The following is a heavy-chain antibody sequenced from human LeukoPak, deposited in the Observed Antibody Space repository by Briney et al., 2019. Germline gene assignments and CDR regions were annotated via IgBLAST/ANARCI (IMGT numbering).Heavy chain of an antibody. D-gene: IGHD2-2*01. Sequence: GGSLRLSCAASGFTFSSYSMNWVRQAPGKGLEWVSSISSSSSYIYYADSVKGRFTNSRDNAKNSLYLQMNSLRAEDTAVYYCARDWGYQLLFGWSIDYWGQGTLVTVSS. CDR2: ISSSSSYI. V-gene: IGHV3-21*01. J-gene: IGHJ4*02. CDR1: GFTFSSYS. CDR3: ARDWGYQLLFGWSIDY.